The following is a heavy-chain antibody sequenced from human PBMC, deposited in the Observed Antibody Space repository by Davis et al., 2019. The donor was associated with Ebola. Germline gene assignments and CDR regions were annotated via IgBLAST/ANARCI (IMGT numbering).Heavy chain of an antibody. CDR1: GYTFTSYG. Sequence: SVKVSCKASGYTFTSYGISWVRQAPGQGLEWMGRIIPILGIANYAQKLQGRVTITADKSTSTAYMELSSLRSEDTAVYYCARHPTIFGVVTTPGMDVWGQGTLVTVSS. J-gene: IGHJ4*02. CDR3: ARHPTIFGVVTTPGMDV. CDR2: IIPILGIA. D-gene: IGHD3-3*01. V-gene: IGHV1-69*04.